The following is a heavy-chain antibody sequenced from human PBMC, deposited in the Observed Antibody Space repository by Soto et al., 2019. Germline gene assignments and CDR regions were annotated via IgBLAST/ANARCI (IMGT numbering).Heavy chain of an antibody. V-gene: IGHV1-69*13. J-gene: IGHJ6*02. Sequence: SVKVSCKASGGTFSSYAISWVRQAPGQGLEWMGGIIPIFGTANYAQKFQGRVTITADESTSTAYMELSSLRSEDTAVYYCARDLYIGQGAAAGTDYYYYGMDVWGQGTTVTVSS. D-gene: IGHD6-13*01. CDR1: GGTFSSYA. CDR3: ARDLYIGQGAAAGTDYYYYGMDV. CDR2: IIPIFGTA.